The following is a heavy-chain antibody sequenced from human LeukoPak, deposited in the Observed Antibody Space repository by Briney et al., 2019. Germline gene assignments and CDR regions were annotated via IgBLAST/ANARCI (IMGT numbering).Heavy chain of an antibody. CDR3: AKVRLYGDYPEIDY. CDR2: ISGSGGST. Sequence: GGSLRLSCAASGFTFSSYAMSWVRQAPGKGLEWVTAISGSGGSTYYADSVKGRFTISRENSKNTLYLQMNSLRAEDTAVYYCAKVRLYGDYPEIDYWGQGTLVAVSS. J-gene: IGHJ4*02. V-gene: IGHV3-23*01. CDR1: GFTFSSYA. D-gene: IGHD4-17*01.